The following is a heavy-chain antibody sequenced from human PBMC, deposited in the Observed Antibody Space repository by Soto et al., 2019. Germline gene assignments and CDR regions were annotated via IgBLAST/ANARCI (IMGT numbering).Heavy chain of an antibody. V-gene: IGHV4-59*01. J-gene: IGHJ3*02. D-gene: IGHD3-16*02. CDR2: IYYSGST. CDR3: ARADTMITFGGVIPRANAFDI. CDR1: GGSISSYY. Sequence: ASETLSLTCTVSGGSISSYYWSWIRQPPGKGLEWIGYIYYSGSTNYNPSLKSRVTISVDTSKNQFSLKLSSVTAADTAVYYCARADTMITFGGVIPRANAFDIWGQGTMVTVSS.